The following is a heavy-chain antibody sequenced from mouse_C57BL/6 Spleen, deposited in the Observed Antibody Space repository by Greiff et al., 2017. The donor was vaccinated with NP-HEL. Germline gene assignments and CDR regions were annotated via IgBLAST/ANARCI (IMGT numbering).Heavy chain of an antibody. CDR1: GYTFTSYW. J-gene: IGHJ1*03. CDR2: IHPNSGST. CDR3: ARRFIYYYFDV. V-gene: IGHV1-64*01. Sequence: QVQLQQPGAELVKPGASVKLSCKASGYTFTSYWMHWVKQRPGQGLEWIGMIHPNSGSTNYNEKFKSKATLTVDKSSSTAYMQLSSLTSEDSAVYYCARRFIYYYFDVWGTGTTVTVSS. D-gene: IGHD1-1*01.